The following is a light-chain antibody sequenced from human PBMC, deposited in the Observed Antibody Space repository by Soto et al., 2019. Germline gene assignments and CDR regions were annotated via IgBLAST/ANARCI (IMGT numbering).Light chain of an antibody. CDR3: ASVTRSSTSV. CDR1: NSNIGAGYD. Sequence: QSVLTQPPSVSGAPGQRVTISCTGSNSNIGAGYDVHWYQHQPDKAPKLIIYDVTNRPSGVSTRFSGSKSGNTASLTISGIQTEDEADYYCASVTRSSTSVFGTGTKVTVL. J-gene: IGLJ1*01. V-gene: IGLV1-40*01. CDR2: DVT.